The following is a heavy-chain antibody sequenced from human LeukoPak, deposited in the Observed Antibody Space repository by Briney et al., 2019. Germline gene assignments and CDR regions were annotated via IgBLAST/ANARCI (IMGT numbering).Heavy chain of an antibody. D-gene: IGHD2-2*01. CDR3: ARYQLLTLGDDAFDI. CDR1: GFTFSSYW. J-gene: IGHJ3*02. CDR2: IKQDGSEK. V-gene: IGHV3-7*01. Sequence: TGGSLRLSCAASGFTFSSYWMSWVRQAPGKGLEWVANIKQDGSEKYYVDSVKGRFTISRDNAKNSLYLQMNSLRAEDTAVYYCARYQLLTLGDDAFDIWGQGTMVTVSS.